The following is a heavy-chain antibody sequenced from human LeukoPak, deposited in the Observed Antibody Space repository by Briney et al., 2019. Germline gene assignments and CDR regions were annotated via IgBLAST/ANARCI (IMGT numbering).Heavy chain of an antibody. J-gene: IGHJ4*02. V-gene: IGHV4-39*01. CDR3: TRRSPGTMFES. Sequence: ETLSLTCTVSGASITNTYYYWGCIRPPPGQELEWIATIYYSGRASYSPSLKSRRASSVDTSKNQFSLKLHAVAAADTAVYYCTRRSPGTMFESRGQGTLVTVSS. CDR1: GASITNTYYY. D-gene: IGHD3-10*01. CDR2: IYYSGRA.